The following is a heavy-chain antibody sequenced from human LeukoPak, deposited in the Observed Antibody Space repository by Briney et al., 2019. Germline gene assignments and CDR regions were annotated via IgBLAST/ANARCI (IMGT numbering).Heavy chain of an antibody. CDR1: GFTFSSYG. Sequence: GRSLRLSCAASGFTFSSYGMHWVRQAPGKGLEWVAVISYDGSNKYFADSAKGRFTISRDNSKNTLYLQMNSLRAEDTAVYYCAKGNYYGPFDYWGQGTLVTVSS. J-gene: IGHJ4*02. V-gene: IGHV3-30*18. D-gene: IGHD3-10*01. CDR2: ISYDGSNK. CDR3: AKGNYYGPFDY.